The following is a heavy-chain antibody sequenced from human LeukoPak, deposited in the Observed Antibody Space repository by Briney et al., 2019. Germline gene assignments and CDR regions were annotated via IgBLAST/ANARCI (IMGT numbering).Heavy chain of an antibody. J-gene: IGHJ4*02. D-gene: IGHD6-13*01. CDR2: MNPNSGNT. CDR1: GYTFTSYD. V-gene: IGHV1-8*03. CDR3: ARLLRNIAAAVYYFDY. Sequence: GASVKVSCKASGYTFTSYDINWVRQATGQGLEWMGWMNPNSGNTGYAQKFQGRVTITRNTSISTAYMELSGLRSEDTAVYYCARLLRNIAAAVYYFDYWGQGTLVTVSS.